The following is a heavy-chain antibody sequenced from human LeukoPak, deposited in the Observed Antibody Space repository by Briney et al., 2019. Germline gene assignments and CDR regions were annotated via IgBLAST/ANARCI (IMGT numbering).Heavy chain of an antibody. J-gene: IGHJ4*02. CDR1: GYTFTSHD. V-gene: IGHV1-8*01. Sequence: ASVKVSCKASGYTFTSHDINWVRQATGQGLEWMGWMNPKSGNTGHAQKFQGRVAMTRDTSINTAYLDLYSLRSEDTAVYYCAKDPRDRGYSYGHAEWLHFDYWGQGTLVTVSS. D-gene: IGHD5-18*01. CDR2: MNPKSGNT. CDR3: AKDPRDRGYSYGHAEWLHFDY.